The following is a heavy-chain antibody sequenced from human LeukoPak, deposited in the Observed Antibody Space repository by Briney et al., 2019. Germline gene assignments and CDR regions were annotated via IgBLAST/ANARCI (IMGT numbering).Heavy chain of an antibody. D-gene: IGHD3-22*01. J-gene: IGHJ4*02. CDR1: GGSISSYY. Sequence: PSETLSLTCTVSGGSISSYYWSWIRQPPGKGLEWIGYIYYSGSTNYNPSLKSRVTISVDTSKNQFSLKLSSVTAADTAVYYCARVFSSGYDFDYWGQGTLVTVSS. CDR2: IYYSGST. V-gene: IGHV4-59*08. CDR3: ARVFSSGYDFDY.